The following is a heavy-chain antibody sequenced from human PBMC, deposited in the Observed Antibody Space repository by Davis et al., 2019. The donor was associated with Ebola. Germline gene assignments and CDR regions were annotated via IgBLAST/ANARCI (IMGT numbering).Heavy chain of an antibody. V-gene: IGHV3-74*01. CDR1: GFTFSSYR. CDR2: INSDGSST. J-gene: IGHJ4*02. Sequence: GESLKISCAASGFTFSSYRMHWVRQAPGKGLVWVSRINSDGSSTSYADSVKGRFTISRDNAKNSLYLQMNSLRAEDTAVYYCAREIVEMATSLWTNLDYWGQGTLVAVSS. CDR3: AREIVEMATSLWTNLDY. D-gene: IGHD5-24*01.